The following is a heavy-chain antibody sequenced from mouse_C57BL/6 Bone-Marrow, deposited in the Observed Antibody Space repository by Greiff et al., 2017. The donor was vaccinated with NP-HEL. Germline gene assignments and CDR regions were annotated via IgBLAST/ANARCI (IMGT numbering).Heavy chain of an antibody. J-gene: IGHJ1*03. V-gene: IGHV2-6-1*01. Sequence: VKLMESGPGLVAPSQSLSITCTVSGFSLTSYGVHWVRQPPGKGLEWLVVIWSDGSTTYNSALKSRLSISKDNSKSQVFLKMNSLQTDDTAMYYCARHGDHYYGYWYFDVWGTGTTVTVSS. CDR3: ARHGDHYYGYWYFDV. CDR2: IWSDGST. CDR1: GFSLTSYG. D-gene: IGHD1-2*01.